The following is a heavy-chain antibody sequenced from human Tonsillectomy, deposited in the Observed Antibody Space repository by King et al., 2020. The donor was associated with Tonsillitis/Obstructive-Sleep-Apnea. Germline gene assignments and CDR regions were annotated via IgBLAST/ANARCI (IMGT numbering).Heavy chain of an antibody. J-gene: IGHJ6*03. D-gene: IGHD6-19*01. CDR3: TTGQQWLVPLYYYYYMDV. CDR1: GFTFSNAW. Sequence: VQLVESGGGLVKPGGSLRLSCAASGFTFSNAWMSWVRQAPGKGLEWVGRIKSKTDGGTTDYAAPGKGRLTISRDDSKNTMYLQMKSRKTEDTAMYYCTTGQQWLVPLYYYYYMDVWGKGTTVTVSS. CDR2: IKSKTDGGTT. V-gene: IGHV3-15*01.